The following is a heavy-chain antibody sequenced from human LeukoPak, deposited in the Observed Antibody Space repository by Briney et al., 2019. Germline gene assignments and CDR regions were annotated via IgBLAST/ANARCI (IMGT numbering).Heavy chain of an antibody. Sequence: SETLSLTCTVFGGSISTSTYYWGWIRQPPGKGLEWIGSISYSGGTYNNPSLKSRVTISVDTSKNQFSLKLSSVTAPDTAVYYCARRVYSGSYNWYFDLWGRGTLVTVSS. CDR3: ARRVYSGSYNWYFDL. CDR1: GGSISTSTYY. J-gene: IGHJ2*01. D-gene: IGHD1-26*01. CDR2: ISYSGGT. V-gene: IGHV4-39*01.